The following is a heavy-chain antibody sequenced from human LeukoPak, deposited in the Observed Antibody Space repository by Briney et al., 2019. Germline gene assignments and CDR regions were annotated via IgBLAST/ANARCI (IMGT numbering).Heavy chain of an antibody. D-gene: IGHD5-18*01. V-gene: IGHV5-51*01. CDR3: ARLLATGVDTAMVFDY. J-gene: IGHJ4*02. CDR2: IYPGDSDT. CDR1: GYSFTSYW. Sequence: GESLKISCKGSGYSFTSYWIGWVRQMPGKGLEWMGIIYPGDSDTRYSPSFQGQVTISADQSISTAYLQWSSLKASDTAMYYCARLLATGVDTAMVFDYWGQGTLVTVSS.